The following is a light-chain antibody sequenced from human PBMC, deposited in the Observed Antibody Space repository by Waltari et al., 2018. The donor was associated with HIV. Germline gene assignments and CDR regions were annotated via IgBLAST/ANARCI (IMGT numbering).Light chain of an antibody. J-gene: IGLJ3*02. V-gene: IGLV3-25*03. Sequence: YELTQPPSVSVSPGQTAKIICSGDELPDHYAHWYQQRPGQAPVLVLYKDKERPSGIPERVSGSSAGTTATLTISGVLEEDEADYYCQSADSSETLGVFGGGTKLTVL. CDR2: KDK. CDR1: ELPDHY. CDR3: QSADSSETLGV.